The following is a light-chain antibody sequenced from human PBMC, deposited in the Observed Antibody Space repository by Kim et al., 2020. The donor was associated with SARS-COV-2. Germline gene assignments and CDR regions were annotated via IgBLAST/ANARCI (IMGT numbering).Light chain of an antibody. J-gene: IGLJ2*01. CDR2: DVN. CDR1: TSNVDVNNF. V-gene: IGLV2-14*01. CDR3: TSFVSGTPL. Sequence: PGQANTSSCTGITSNVDVNNFVSWYQHHPGKAPTMMIYDVNKRPSGISNRFSGSKSGNTASLTISGLQAEDEADYYCTSFVSGTPLFGGGTKLTVL.